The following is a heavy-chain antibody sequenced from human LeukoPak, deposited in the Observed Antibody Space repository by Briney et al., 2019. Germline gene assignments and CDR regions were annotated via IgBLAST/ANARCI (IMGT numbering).Heavy chain of an antibody. CDR1: GFTFSSYA. J-gene: IGHJ5*02. CDR3: AKVGVAGGYYWFDP. V-gene: IGHV3-23*01. Sequence: GGSLRLSCAASGFTFSSYAVSWVRQAPGKGLEWVSAITGSGGYTYYADSVKGRFTISRDNSKNTLYLQMNSLRAEDTAIYYCAKVGVAGGYYWFDPWGQGTLVTVSS. D-gene: IGHD6-19*01. CDR2: ITGSGGYT.